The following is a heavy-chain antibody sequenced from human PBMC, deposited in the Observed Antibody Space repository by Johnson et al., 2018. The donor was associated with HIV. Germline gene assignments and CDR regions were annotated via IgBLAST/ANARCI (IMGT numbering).Heavy chain of an antibody. J-gene: IGHJ3*02. CDR1: GFTFSSYG. D-gene: IGHD2-15*01. CDR3: ARAPGGSPRAAFDI. CDR2: ISYDGSNK. V-gene: IGHV3-30*03. Sequence: QVQLVESGGGAVQPGRSLRLSCAASGFTFSSYGMHWVRQAPGKGLEWVAVISYDGSNKYYADSVKGRFTISRDNAKNSLYLQMNSLRAEDTALYYCARAPGGSPRAAFDIWGQGTMVTVSS.